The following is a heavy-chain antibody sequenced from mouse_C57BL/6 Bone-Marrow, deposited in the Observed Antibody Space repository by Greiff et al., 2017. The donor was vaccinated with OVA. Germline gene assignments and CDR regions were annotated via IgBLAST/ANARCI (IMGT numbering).Heavy chain of an antibody. J-gene: IGHJ4*01. CDR1: GYTFTSYW. Sequence: VQLQQPGAELVRPGSSVKLSCKASGYTFTSYWMDWVKQRPGQGLEWIGNIYPSDSETHYNQKFKDKATLTVDKSSSTAYMQLSSLTSEDSAVYYCARGDGYLYAMDYWGQGTSVTVSS. V-gene: IGHV1-61*01. CDR2: IYPSDSET. CDR3: ARGDGYLYAMDY. D-gene: IGHD2-3*01.